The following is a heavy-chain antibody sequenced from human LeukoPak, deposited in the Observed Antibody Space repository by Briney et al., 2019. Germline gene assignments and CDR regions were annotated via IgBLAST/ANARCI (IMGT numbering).Heavy chain of an antibody. CDR3: ARGRPDYCSSTSCYRWWFYSDAFDI. CDR1: GGSFSGYY. V-gene: IGHV4-34*01. CDR2: INHSGST. Sequence: SETLSLTCAVYGGSFSGYYWSWIRQPPGKGLEWIGEINHSGSTNYNPSLKSRVTISVDTSKNQFSLKLSSVTAADTAVYYCARGRPDYCSSTSCYRWWFYSDAFDIWGQGTMVTVSS. D-gene: IGHD2-2*01. J-gene: IGHJ3*02.